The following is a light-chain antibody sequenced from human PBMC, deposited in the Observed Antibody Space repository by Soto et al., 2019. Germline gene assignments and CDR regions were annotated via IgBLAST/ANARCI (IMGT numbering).Light chain of an antibody. J-gene: IGKJ1*01. V-gene: IGKV1-5*03. CDR3: QQYDTDAWT. Sequence: DIQLTQSPSTLSASVGDRVTITCRASETISLWLAWYQQKPGKAPKLLMYKASTLESGVPSRFSGSGSGTVFTLSISGLQPDDFATYYCQQYDTDAWTFGQGTK. CDR2: KAS. CDR1: ETISLW.